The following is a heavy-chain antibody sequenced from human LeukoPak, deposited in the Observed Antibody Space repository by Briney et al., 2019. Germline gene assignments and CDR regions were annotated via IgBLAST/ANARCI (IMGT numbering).Heavy chain of an antibody. CDR2: INHSGST. Sequence: TSETLSLTCAVYGGSFSGYYWSWIRQPPGKGLEWIGEINHSGSTNYNPSLKSRVTISVDTSKNQFSLKLSSVTAADTAVYYCARGLISRPGIAAAGPLGYWGQGTLVTVSS. D-gene: IGHD6-13*01. CDR1: GGSFSGYY. J-gene: IGHJ4*02. CDR3: ARGLISRPGIAAAGPLGY. V-gene: IGHV4-34*01.